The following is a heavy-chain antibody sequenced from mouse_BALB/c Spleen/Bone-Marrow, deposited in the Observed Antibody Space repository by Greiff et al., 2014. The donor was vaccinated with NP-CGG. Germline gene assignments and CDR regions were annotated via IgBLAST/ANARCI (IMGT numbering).Heavy chain of an antibody. V-gene: IGHV1-54*01. CDR3: ARELLYGNYSDY. Sequence: QVQLQQSGAELVRPGTSVKVSYKASGYAFTNYLIEWVKQRPGQGLEWIGVINPGSGGTNYNEKFKGKATLTADKSSSTAYMQLSSLTSDDSAVYFCARELLYGNYSDYWGQGTTLTVSS. CDR1: GYAFTNYL. J-gene: IGHJ2*01. D-gene: IGHD2-1*01. CDR2: INPGSGGT.